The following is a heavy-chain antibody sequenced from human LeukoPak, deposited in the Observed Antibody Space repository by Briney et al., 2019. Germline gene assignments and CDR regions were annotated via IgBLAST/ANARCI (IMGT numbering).Heavy chain of an antibody. J-gene: IGHJ4*02. Sequence: ASVKVSCKASGYTFTSYAMHWVRQAPGQRLEWMGWINAGNGNTKYSQKFQGRVTMTRDTSISTAYMELSRLRSDDTAVYYCARLHPGIAAAGKEGFDYWGQGTLVTVSS. CDR2: INAGNGNT. CDR1: GYTFTSYA. CDR3: ARLHPGIAAAGKEGFDY. D-gene: IGHD6-13*01. V-gene: IGHV1-3*01.